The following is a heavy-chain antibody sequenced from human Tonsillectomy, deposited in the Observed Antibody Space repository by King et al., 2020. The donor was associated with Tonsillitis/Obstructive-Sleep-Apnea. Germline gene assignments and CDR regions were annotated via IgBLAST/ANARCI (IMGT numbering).Heavy chain of an antibody. J-gene: IGHJ6*03. V-gene: IGHV1-46*01. Sequence: QLVQSGAEVKKPGASVKVSCEASGYTFTNYYVHWVRQAPGHGLEWMGLINPSSGSTSYSQKFQGRVTMTRATSTSTVYMGLSSLRSEDTAVYYCARRALSNYYFYYMDVWGKGTTVTVSS. CDR2: INPSSGST. CDR1: GYTFTNYY. CDR3: ARRALSNYYFYYMDV.